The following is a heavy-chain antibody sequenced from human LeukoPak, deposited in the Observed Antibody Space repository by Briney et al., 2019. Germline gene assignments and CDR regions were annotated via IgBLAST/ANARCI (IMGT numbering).Heavy chain of an antibody. J-gene: IGHJ4*02. Sequence: GGSLRLSCAASGFTFSSYAMHWVRQAPGKGLEWVAVISHDGSNKYYADSVKGRFTISRDNSKNTLYLQMNTLKIEDTAVYYCTTLRSYYECSGYDYWGQGTLVTVSS. CDR1: GFTFSSYA. D-gene: IGHD3-22*01. V-gene: IGHV3-30-3*01. CDR3: TTLRSYYECSGYDY. CDR2: ISHDGSNK.